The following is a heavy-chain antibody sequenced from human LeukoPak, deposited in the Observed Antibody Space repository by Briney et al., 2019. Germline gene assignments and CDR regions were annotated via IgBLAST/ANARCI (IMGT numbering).Heavy chain of an antibody. CDR2: IYYSGST. Sequence: PSETLSLTCTVSGGSISSYHWTWIRQPPGKGLEWIGYIYYSGSTNYNPSLKSRVTISVDTPKNQFSLKLSSVTAADTAVYYCAGKPYGSRSFDYWGQGTLVTVSS. CDR3: AGKPYGSRSFDY. J-gene: IGHJ4*02. V-gene: IGHV4-59*01. D-gene: IGHD4-17*01. CDR1: GGSISSYH.